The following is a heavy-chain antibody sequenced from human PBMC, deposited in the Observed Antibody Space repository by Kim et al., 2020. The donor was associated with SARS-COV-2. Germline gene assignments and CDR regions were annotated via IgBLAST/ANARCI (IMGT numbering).Heavy chain of an antibody. D-gene: IGHD5-18*01. CDR1: GFSLTRSPVG. Sequence: SGPTLVQPTETLTLTCTFSGFSLTRSPVGVGWIRQPPGGAPEWLAVIYWDDDKRYSPSLRSRLTATKDASRNQVVLSMTYMEPMDTATYYCAHRRGGNGWTEAYFDYWGQGLSVTVS. CDR3: AHRRGGNGWTEAYFDY. V-gene: IGHV2-5*02. CDR2: IYWDDDK. J-gene: IGHJ4*02.